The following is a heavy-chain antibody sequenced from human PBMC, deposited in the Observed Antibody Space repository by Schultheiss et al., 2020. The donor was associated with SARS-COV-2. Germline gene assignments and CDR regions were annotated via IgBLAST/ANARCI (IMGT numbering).Heavy chain of an antibody. Sequence: GGSLRLSCAGSGFSFGNYEMNWVRQAPGKGLECIAYISDTGSSEHYSDSVKGRFIISRDNDKNSLYLQMDSLRPDDTGIYYCASDITVTGVWGQGTTVTVSS. V-gene: IGHV3-48*03. J-gene: IGHJ6*02. CDR3: ASDITVTGV. D-gene: IGHD4-17*01. CDR1: GFSFGNYE. CDR2: ISDTGSSE.